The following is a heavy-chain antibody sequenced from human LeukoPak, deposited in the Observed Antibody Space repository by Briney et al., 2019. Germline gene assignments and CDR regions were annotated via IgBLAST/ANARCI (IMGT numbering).Heavy chain of an antibody. J-gene: IGHJ4*02. V-gene: IGHV4-59*03. CDR3: VIGRGWQPDY. Sequence: PSETLSLTCTVSGGSISGYYHNWVRQSPGRGLEWIGLVHCSGNTNYNPSLKSRVSISTDTSKNQFSLELTSVTAADTAVYYCVIGRGWQPDYCGQGIPVTVSS. D-gene: IGHD3-10*01. CDR2: VHCSGNT. CDR1: GGSISGYY.